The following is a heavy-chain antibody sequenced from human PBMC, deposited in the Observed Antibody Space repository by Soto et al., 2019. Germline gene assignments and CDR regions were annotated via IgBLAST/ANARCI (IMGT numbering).Heavy chain of an antibody. CDR3: AKRYSGFDLDAFDI. Sequence: GGSLRLSCAASGFTFAGYAMNWVRQPPGKGLEWVSAISGSGGTTYYADSVKGRFTISRDNSKNTLYLQMNSLRAEDTATYYCAKRYSGFDLDAFDIWGQGTMVTVSS. D-gene: IGHD5-12*01. CDR1: GFTFAGYA. CDR2: ISGSGGTT. J-gene: IGHJ3*02. V-gene: IGHV3-23*01.